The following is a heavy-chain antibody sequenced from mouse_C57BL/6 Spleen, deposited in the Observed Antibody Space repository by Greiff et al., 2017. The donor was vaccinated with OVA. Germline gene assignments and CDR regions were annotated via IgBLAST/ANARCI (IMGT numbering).Heavy chain of an antibody. CDR3: TRSGLLSLMDY. J-gene: IGHJ4*01. D-gene: IGHD2-10*01. CDR2: IDPSDSYT. V-gene: IGHV1-50*01. Sequence: QVQLQQPGAELVKPGASVKLSCKASGYTFTSYWMQWVKQRPGQGLEWIGAIDPSDSYTNYNQKFKGKATLTVDTSSTTAYMQLSSLTSEDSAVYYCTRSGLLSLMDYWGQGTSVTVSS. CDR1: GYTFTSYW.